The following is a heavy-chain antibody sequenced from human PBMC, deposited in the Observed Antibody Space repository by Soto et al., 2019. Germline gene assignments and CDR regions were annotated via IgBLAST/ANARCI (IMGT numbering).Heavy chain of an antibody. J-gene: IGHJ6*02. CDR2: MNPNSGNT. CDR1: GYTFSRHD. CDR3: ASYVRSYYNGMDV. D-gene: IGHD3-16*01. Sequence: QVQLVQSGAEVKKHGASVKVYCKASGYTFSRHDINWVRQATGQGLEWMGWMNPNSGNTGYAQKFQGRVTMTRNTSISTAYMDLSSLISEDMAVYYCASYVRSYYNGMDVWGQGTTVTVSS. V-gene: IGHV1-8*01.